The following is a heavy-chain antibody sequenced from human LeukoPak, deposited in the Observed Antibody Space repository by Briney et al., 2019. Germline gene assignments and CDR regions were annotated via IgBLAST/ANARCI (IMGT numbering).Heavy chain of an antibody. V-gene: IGHV3-7*01. CDR2: IKQDGSEK. Sequence: SGGSLRLSCAASGFTFSSYWMSWVRQAPGKGLEWVANIKQDGSEKYYVDSVKDRFTISRDNAKNSLYLQMNSLRAEDTAVYYCVRDLMSSGWPGYMDVWGKGTTVTVSS. D-gene: IGHD6-19*01. J-gene: IGHJ6*03. CDR1: GFTFSSYW. CDR3: VRDLMSSGWPGYMDV.